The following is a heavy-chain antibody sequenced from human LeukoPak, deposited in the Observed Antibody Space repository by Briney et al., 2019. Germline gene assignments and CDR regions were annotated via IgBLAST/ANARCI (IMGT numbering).Heavy chain of an antibody. CDR2: IYSGGST. J-gene: IGHJ4*02. Sequence: GGSLRLSCAASGFTVSSNYMSWVRQAPGKGLEWVSVIYSGGSTYYADSAKGRFTISRDNSKNTPSLQMNSLTAEDTAVYYCARGGRGFSYAYFDYWGQGTLVTVSS. CDR1: GFTVSSNY. V-gene: IGHV3-53*05. D-gene: IGHD5-18*01. CDR3: ARGGRGFSYAYFDY.